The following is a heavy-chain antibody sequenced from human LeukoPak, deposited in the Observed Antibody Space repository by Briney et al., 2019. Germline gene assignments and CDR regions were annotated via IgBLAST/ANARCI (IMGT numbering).Heavy chain of an antibody. CDR1: GGSIFSSSYY. Sequence: SETLSLTCTVSGGSIFSSSYYWGWIRQPPGEGLEWIGSIFYDGNTDYNPSLKSRVTMSVDTSKNQFSLKLTSVSAADTAMYYCARRVRCTSSTCSYKWFDPWGQGTLVIVSS. CDR3: ARRVRCTSSTCSYKWFDP. CDR2: IFYDGNT. V-gene: IGHV4-39*01. D-gene: IGHD2-2*01. J-gene: IGHJ5*02.